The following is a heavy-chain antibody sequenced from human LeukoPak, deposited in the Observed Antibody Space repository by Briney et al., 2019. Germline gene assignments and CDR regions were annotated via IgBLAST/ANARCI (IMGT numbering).Heavy chain of an antibody. D-gene: IGHD2-21*01. J-gene: IGHJ4*02. CDR1: GFTFSSYS. Sequence: AGGSLRLSCAASGFTFSSYSMNWVRQAPGKGLEWVPSISGSGSYIYYADSVKGRFTISRDNAKNSLYLQMNSLRAEDTAVYYCARDLAYCGGDCGYWGQGTLVTVSS. CDR2: ISGSGSYI. CDR3: ARDLAYCGGDCGY. V-gene: IGHV3-21*01.